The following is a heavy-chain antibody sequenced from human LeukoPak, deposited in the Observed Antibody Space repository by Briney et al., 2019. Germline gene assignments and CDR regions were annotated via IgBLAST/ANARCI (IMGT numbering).Heavy chain of an antibody. CDR3: ASHRRRGYYDSSAPDAFDI. D-gene: IGHD3-22*01. J-gene: IGHJ3*02. Sequence: GGSLRLSCAASGFTFSSYEMNWVRQAPGKGLEWVSYISSSGSTIYYADSVKGRFTISRDNAKNSLYLQMNSLRAEDTAVYYCASHRRRGYYDSSAPDAFDIWGQGTMVTVSS. CDR2: ISSSGSTI. V-gene: IGHV3-48*03. CDR1: GFTFSSYE.